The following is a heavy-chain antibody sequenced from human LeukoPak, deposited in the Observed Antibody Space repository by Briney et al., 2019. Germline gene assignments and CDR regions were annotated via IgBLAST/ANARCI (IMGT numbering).Heavy chain of an antibody. D-gene: IGHD3-10*01. V-gene: IGHV1-69*08. CDR1: GGTFLSHT. CDR3: ARVNLRGSNYNWFDP. CDR2: ITPVIETA. Sequence: SVKVSCKTSGGTFLSHTFSWVRQAPGHGLEWIGKITPVIETAKYAQTFQGRVSIYTDKDTTTVYMELSGLRPDDTAEYYCARVNLRGSNYNWFDPWGQGTRVIVSS. J-gene: IGHJ5*02.